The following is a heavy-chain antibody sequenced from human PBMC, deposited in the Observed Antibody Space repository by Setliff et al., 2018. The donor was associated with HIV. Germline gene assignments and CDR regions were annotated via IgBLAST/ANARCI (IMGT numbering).Heavy chain of an antibody. CDR1: GFTFHEFS. Sequence: PGGSLRLFCAASGFTFHEFSMHWVRQAPGKGLEWVSLINKDGHHTLYADSVRGRFTIPRDNRKDSLYLQMNSRSTEDTALYYCAKEHWGSNWSGLGVWGQGTTVTVSS. CDR2: INKDGHHT. CDR3: AKEHWGSNWSGLGV. J-gene: IGHJ6*02. D-gene: IGHD6-13*01. V-gene: IGHV3-43*01.